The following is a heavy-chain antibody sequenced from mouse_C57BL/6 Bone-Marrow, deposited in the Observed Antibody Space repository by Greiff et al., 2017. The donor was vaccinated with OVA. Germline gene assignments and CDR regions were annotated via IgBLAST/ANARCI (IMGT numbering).Heavy chain of an antibody. V-gene: IGHV1-81*01. CDR3: AGAMDY. CDR2: IYPRSGNT. J-gene: IGHJ4*01. CDR1: GYTFTSYG. Sequence: VQLQQSGAELARPGASVKLSCKASGYTFTSYGIRWVKQRPGQGLEWIGEIYPRSGNTYYNEKFKGKATLTAAKSSSTAYMELRGLTTEDSAVYFCAGAMDYWGQGTSVTVSS.